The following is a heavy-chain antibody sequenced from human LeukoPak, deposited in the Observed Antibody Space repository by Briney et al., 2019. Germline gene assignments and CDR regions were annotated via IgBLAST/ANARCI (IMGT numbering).Heavy chain of an antibody. Sequence: PGGSLRLSCAASGFTFSSYGMHWVRQAPGKGLEWVAFIRYDGSNKYYADSVKGRFTISRDNSKNTLYLQMSSLRSEDTAVYYCAAATRGRPKNWFDPWGQGTLVTVSS. V-gene: IGHV3-30*02. J-gene: IGHJ5*02. CDR3: AAATRGRPKNWFDP. CDR2: IRYDGSNK. CDR1: GFTFSSYG. D-gene: IGHD6-25*01.